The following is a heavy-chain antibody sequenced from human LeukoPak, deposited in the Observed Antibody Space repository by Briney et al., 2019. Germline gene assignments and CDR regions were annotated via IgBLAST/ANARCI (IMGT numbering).Heavy chain of an antibody. Sequence: SETLSLTCAVYGGSFSGYYWSWIRQPPGKGLEWIWEINHSGSTNYNPSLKSRVTISVDTSKNQFSLKLSSVTAADTAVYYCATRLRRQYFDYWGQGTLVTVSS. CDR1: GGSFSGYY. D-gene: IGHD4-17*01. J-gene: IGHJ4*02. CDR2: INHSGST. V-gene: IGHV4-34*01. CDR3: ATRLRRQYFDY.